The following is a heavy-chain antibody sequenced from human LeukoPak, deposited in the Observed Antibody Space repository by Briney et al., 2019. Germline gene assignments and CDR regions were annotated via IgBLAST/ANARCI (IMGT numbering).Heavy chain of an antibody. J-gene: IGHJ3*01. CDR2: IHHDGRT. CDR3: ARDPVPRDYGDTVNAYDL. V-gene: IGHV4-34*01. CDR1: GGSLSGYY. D-gene: IGHD4-17*01. Sequence: PSETLSLTCAVSGGSLSGYYGSWIRQSPGKGLEWMGDIHHDGRTKYKSSFKSRVTIFLDSSKNEVSLRLSTVTPADTALYFCARDPVPRDYGDTVNAYDLWGQGTMVTVAS.